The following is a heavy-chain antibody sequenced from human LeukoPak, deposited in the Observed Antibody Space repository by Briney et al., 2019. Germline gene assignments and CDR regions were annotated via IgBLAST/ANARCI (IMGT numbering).Heavy chain of an antibody. CDR1: GFTFDDYA. CDR2: ISGDGGST. D-gene: IGHD3-16*02. V-gene: IGHV3-43*02. J-gene: IGHJ6*02. Sequence: TGGSLRLSCAASGFTFDDYAMHWVRQAPGKGLEWVSLISGDGGSTYYADSVKGRFTISRDNSKNSLYLQMNSLRTEDTALYYCAEDSTPPNYDYVWGSYRYTGGYGMDVWGQGTTVTVSS. CDR3: AEDSTPPNYDYVWGSYRYTGGYGMDV.